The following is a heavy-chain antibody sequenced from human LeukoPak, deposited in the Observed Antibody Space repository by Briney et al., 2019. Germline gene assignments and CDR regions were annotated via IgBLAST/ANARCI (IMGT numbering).Heavy chain of an antibody. CDR3: AREFFGDYGSYYFDY. D-gene: IGHD4-17*01. CDR1: RGTFSSYA. CDR2: IIPIFGTA. J-gene: IGHJ4*02. V-gene: IGHV1-69*01. Sequence: GASVKVSCKASRGTFSSYAISWVRQAPGQGLEWMGGIIPIFGTANYAQKFQGRVTIAADESTSTAYMELSSLRSEDTAVYYCAREFFGDYGSYYFDYWGQGTLVTVSS.